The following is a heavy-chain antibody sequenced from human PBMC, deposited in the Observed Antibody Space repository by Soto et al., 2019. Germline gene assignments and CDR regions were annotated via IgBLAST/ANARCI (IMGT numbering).Heavy chain of an antibody. CDR3: AKDPGIVVVPAAMGEGYWFDP. V-gene: IGHV3-30*18. D-gene: IGHD2-2*01. Sequence: QVQLVESGGGVVQPGRSLRLSCAASGFTFSSYGMHWVRQAPGKGLEWVAVISYDGSNKYYADSVKGRFTISRDNSKNTLYLKMNSLRAEDTAVYYCAKDPGIVVVPAAMGEGYWFDPWGQGTLVTVSS. CDR2: ISYDGSNK. CDR1: GFTFSSYG. J-gene: IGHJ5*02.